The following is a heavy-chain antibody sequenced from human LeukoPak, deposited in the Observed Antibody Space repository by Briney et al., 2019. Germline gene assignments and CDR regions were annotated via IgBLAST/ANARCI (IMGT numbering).Heavy chain of an antibody. J-gene: IGHJ4*02. CDR2: IRYDGSNK. CDR1: GFTFSSYG. Sequence: GGSLRLSCAASGFTFSSYGMHWVRQAPGKGLEWVAFIRYDGSNKYYADSVKGRFTISRDNSKNTLYLQMNSPRAEDTAVYYCAKPRGPKVRGVISPYFDYWGQGTQVTVSS. D-gene: IGHD3-10*01. V-gene: IGHV3-30*02. CDR3: AKPRGPKVRGVISPYFDY.